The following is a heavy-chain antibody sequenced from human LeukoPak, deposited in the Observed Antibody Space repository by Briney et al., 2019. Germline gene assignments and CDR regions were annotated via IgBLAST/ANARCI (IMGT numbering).Heavy chain of an antibody. D-gene: IGHD6-6*01. CDR2: IYPGDSDT. CDR3: AREGRSSSPMDY. Sequence: LGESLKISCKGSGYSFNSYWIGWVRQMPGEGLEWMGIIYPGDSDTRYSPSFQGQVTISADKSISTAYLQWGSLRASDTAMYYCAREGRSSSPMDYWGREPWSPSPQ. J-gene: IGHJ4*02. CDR1: GYSFNSYW. V-gene: IGHV5-51*01.